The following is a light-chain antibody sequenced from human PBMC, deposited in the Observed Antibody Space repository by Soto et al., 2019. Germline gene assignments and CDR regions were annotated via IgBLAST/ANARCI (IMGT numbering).Light chain of an antibody. J-gene: IGKJ4*01. CDR2: WAS. CDR1: QSVLYSSNNKNY. Sequence: DIVMTKSPASLAVSLGERATINCKSSQSVLYSSNNKNYLAWYQQKPGQPPKLLIYWASTRESGVPDRFSGSGSGTDFTLTISTLQAEDVAVYYCQQYYSTRRGITFGGGTKVEIK. V-gene: IGKV4-1*01. CDR3: QQYYSTRRGIT.